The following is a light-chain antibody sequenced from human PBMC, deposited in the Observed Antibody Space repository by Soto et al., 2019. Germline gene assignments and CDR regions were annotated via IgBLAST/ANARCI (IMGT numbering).Light chain of an antibody. Sequence: QSVLTQPPSVSAAPGQKVTISCSGSSSNIGNNYVSWYQQLPGTAPKLLIYENNKRPSGIPDRFSGSKSGTSATLGITGLQTGDEAGYYCGTWDSSLSAHYVFGTGTKLTVL. CDR3: GTWDSSLSAHYV. CDR2: ENN. CDR1: SSNIGNNY. V-gene: IGLV1-51*02. J-gene: IGLJ1*01.